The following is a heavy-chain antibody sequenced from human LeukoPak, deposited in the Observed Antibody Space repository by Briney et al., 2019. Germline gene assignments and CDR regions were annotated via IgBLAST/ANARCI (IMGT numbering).Heavy chain of an antibody. J-gene: IGHJ4*02. CDR2: IYHSGST. CDR3: ARDTERGSVDY. CDR1: GYSISSGYY. V-gene: IGHV4-38-2*02. D-gene: IGHD1-14*01. Sequence: SETLSLTCAVSGYSISSGYYWGWIRQPPGKGLEWIGSIYHSGSTYYNPSLKSRVTISVDTSKNQFSLKLSSVTAADTAVYYCARDTERGSVDYWGRGTLVTVSS.